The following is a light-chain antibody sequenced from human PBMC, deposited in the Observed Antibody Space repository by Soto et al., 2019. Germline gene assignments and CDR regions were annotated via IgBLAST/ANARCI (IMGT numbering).Light chain of an antibody. V-gene: IGLV2-14*01. J-gene: IGLJ1*01. CDR1: NSDVGGYNY. CDR2: DVS. Sequence: QSVLTQPASVSGSPGQSITISCTGTNSDVGGYNYVSWYQQHPGKAPKLMIYDVSNRPSGVSNRFSGSKSGNTASLTISGLQAEDDADYYCSSYTSSSSLGVFGTGTKLTVL. CDR3: SSYTSSSSLGV.